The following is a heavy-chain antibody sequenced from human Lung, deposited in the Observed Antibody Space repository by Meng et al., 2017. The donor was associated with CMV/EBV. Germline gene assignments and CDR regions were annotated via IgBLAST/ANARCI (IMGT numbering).Heavy chain of an antibody. D-gene: IGHD3-16*01. J-gene: IGHJ4*02. V-gene: IGHV1-46*01. CDR1: GYTFSNDY. CDR2: INTSVGYT. Sequence: VKLLQSGTEVKKPGDSVTCTCTASGYTFSNDYMHWVRQAHGQGLEWMGIINTSVGYTSHAQKFQGRVTMTRDKPTSTVHMEVSSLRSADTAVYYCARASRVLGGFDYWGQGTLVTVSS. CDR3: ARASRVLGGFDY.